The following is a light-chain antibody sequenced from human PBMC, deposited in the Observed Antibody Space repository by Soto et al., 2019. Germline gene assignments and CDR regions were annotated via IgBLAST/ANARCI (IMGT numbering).Light chain of an antibody. CDR1: SSDVGGSNY. CDR3: RSYTSSSLYV. Sequence: QSVLTQPASVSGSPGQSITISCTGTSSDVGGSNYVSWYQQLPGKAPKLMIYDVSDRPSGVSNRFSGSKSGNTACLTISGLQAEDEADYYCRSYTSSSLYVFGTGTKVTVL. J-gene: IGLJ1*01. CDR2: DVS. V-gene: IGLV2-14*01.